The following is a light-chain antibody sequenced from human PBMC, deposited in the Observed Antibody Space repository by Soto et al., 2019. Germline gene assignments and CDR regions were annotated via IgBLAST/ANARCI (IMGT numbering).Light chain of an antibody. CDR1: QSVYNN. Sequence: EIVMTQSPATLSVSPGERATLSCRASQSVYNNLAWYQQKPGQAPRLLIYGASTRAAGVPARFSGGGSGTEFTLTISSLQSEDFALYYCQQYMHWPRTFGQGTKVDIK. J-gene: IGKJ1*01. V-gene: IGKV3-15*01. CDR3: QQYMHWPRT. CDR2: GAS.